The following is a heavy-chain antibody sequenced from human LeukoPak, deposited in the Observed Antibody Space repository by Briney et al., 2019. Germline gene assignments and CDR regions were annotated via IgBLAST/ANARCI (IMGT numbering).Heavy chain of an antibody. Sequence: GESLKISCKGSGYSFTSYLVGWVRQMPGKGLEWMGIIYPGDSDTRYSPSFQGQVTISADKSISTAYLQWSSLKASDTAMYYCARPAYYDSSGYFDYWGQGTLVTVSS. V-gene: IGHV5-51*01. CDR2: IYPGDSDT. CDR1: GYSFTSYL. J-gene: IGHJ4*02. CDR3: ARPAYYDSSGYFDY. D-gene: IGHD3-22*01.